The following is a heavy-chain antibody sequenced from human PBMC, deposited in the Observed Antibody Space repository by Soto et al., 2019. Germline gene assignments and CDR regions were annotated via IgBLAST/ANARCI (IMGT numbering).Heavy chain of an antibody. CDR2: INQDGSQT. CDR3: ARVSRSHDTEY. V-gene: IGHV3-7*05. D-gene: IGHD5-18*01. Sequence: EVQLEESGGGLVQPGGSLRLACKTPGFTFNNYWMSWLRQALGKGLEWVANINQDGSQTDYVDSVKGRFTLSRDNAKTSLYLQMNSLRVEDTAVYYCARVSRSHDTEYWGQGTLVTVSS. CDR1: GFTFNNYW. J-gene: IGHJ4*02.